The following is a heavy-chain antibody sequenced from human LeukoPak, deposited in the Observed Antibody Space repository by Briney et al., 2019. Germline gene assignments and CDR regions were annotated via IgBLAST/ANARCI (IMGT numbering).Heavy chain of an antibody. V-gene: IGHV3-30*02. CDR3: AKVSLNMVNDAFDI. Sequence: GGSLRLSCAASGFIFSSYGMHWVRQAPDKGLEWVAFIRYDGSRKYYADSVKGRFTITRDNSKNTLYLQMNSLRAEDTAMYYCAKVSLNMVNDAFDIWGQGTMVSVSS. D-gene: IGHD4/OR15-4a*01. CDR2: IRYDGSRK. CDR1: GFIFSSYG. J-gene: IGHJ3*02.